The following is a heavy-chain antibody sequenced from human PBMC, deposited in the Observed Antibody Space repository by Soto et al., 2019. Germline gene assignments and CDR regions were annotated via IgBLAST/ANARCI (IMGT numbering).Heavy chain of an antibody. CDR2: IIPIFGTA. J-gene: IGHJ4*02. CDR3: ARDSHYYDSSGYPPYFDY. Sequence: SVKVSCKASGGTFSSYAISWVRQAPGQGLEWMGGIIPIFGTANYAQKFQGRVTITADESTSTAYMELSSLRSEDTAVYYCARDSHYYDSSGYPPYFDYWGQGTLVTVSS. CDR1: GGTFSSYA. V-gene: IGHV1-69*13. D-gene: IGHD3-22*01.